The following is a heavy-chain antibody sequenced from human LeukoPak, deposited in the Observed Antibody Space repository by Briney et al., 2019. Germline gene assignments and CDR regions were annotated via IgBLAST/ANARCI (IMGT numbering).Heavy chain of an antibody. CDR3: ARDLAVAGTMVEFDY. D-gene: IGHD6-19*01. CDR2: INPNSGGT. J-gene: IGHJ4*02. CDR1: GYTFTGYY. Sequence: ASVKVPCEASGYTFTGYYMHWVRQAPGQGLEWMGWINPNSGGTNYAQKFQGRVTMTRDTSISAAYMELSRLRSDDTAVYYCARDLAVAGTMVEFDYWGQGTLVTVSS. V-gene: IGHV1-2*02.